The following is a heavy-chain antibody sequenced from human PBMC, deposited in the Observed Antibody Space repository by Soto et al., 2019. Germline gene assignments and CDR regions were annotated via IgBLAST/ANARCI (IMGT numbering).Heavy chain of an antibody. J-gene: IGHJ5*02. Sequence: GGSLRLSCAASGFTFSNAWMNWVRQASGKGLEWVGRIKSKTDGGTTDYAAPVKGRFTISRDDSKNTLYLQMNSLKTEETAVYYCTTDPRPSYYDFWSGSPGEDWFDPWGQGTLVTVSS. D-gene: IGHD3-3*01. CDR1: GFTFSNAW. V-gene: IGHV3-15*07. CDR3: TTDPRPSYYDFWSGSPGEDWFDP. CDR2: IKSKTDGGTT.